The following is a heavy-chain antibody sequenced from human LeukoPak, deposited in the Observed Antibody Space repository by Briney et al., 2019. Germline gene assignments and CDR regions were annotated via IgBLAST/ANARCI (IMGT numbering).Heavy chain of an antibody. V-gene: IGHV1-69*05. J-gene: IGHJ4*02. CDR1: GGTFSSYA. Sequence: ASVKVSCKASGGTFSSYAISWVRQAPGQGLEWMGRIIPIFGTANYAQKFQGRVTITTDESTSTAYMELSSLRSEDTPVYYCARERDWAGSYYFDYWGQGTLVTVSS. CDR2: IIPIFGTA. CDR3: ARERDWAGSYYFDY. D-gene: IGHD3/OR15-3a*01.